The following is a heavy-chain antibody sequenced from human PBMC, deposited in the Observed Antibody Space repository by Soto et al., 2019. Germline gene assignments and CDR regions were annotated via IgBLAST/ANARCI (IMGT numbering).Heavy chain of an antibody. V-gene: IGHV2-5*02. CDR3: AHLTTGGFYFDY. J-gene: IGHJ4*02. D-gene: IGHD4-17*01. Sequence: QITLKESGPTLVKPTQTLTLTCTFSGFSLRNSGVGVGWIRQPPGKALEWLALIYWDDDKRYSPSLKSRLTITKDTPKNPVVLTMTNMDTVDTATYYGAHLTTGGFYFDYWGQGTLVTVSS. CDR1: GFSLRNSGVG. CDR2: IYWDDDK.